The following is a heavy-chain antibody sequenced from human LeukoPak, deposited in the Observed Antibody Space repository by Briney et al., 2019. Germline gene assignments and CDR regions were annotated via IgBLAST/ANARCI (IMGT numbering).Heavy chain of an antibody. J-gene: IGHJ6*02. CDR1: GFTFDHYA. V-gene: IGHV3-43*02. Sequence: GGSLRLSCAASGFTFDHYAMHWVRQAPGKGLEWVSLISGDGGATSYADSVKGRFTISRDNSKNSLYLQMNSLRTEDTALYYCAKSYGSYYYYDMDVWGQGTTVTVSS. CDR3: AKSYGSYYYYDMDV. D-gene: IGHD4-17*01. CDR2: ISGDGGAT.